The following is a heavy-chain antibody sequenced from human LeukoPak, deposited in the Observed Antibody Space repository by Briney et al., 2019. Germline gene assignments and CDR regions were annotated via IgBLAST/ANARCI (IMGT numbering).Heavy chain of an antibody. CDR2: TNRVRSST. CDR3: AIFGVVIGGDAFDI. J-gene: IGHJ3*02. CDR1: GFTFSRYW. D-gene: IGHD3-3*01. V-gene: IGHV3-74*01. Sequence: PGGSLRLSCAASGFTFSRYWMHWVRQAPGRGLVWVSRTNRVRSSTSYAHSVKGRFTPSRDNARNTLYLQMNSLRAEDTAVYYCAIFGVVIGGDAFDIWGQGTMVTVSS.